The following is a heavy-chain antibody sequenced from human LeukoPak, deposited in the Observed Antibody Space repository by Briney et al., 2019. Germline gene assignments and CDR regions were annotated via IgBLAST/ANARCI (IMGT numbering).Heavy chain of an antibody. CDR1: GFTFSSYR. CDR2: MNSDGSIT. CDR3: ARDYGSGRFIDY. Sequence: GSLRLSCAASGFTFSSYRMNWVRQAPGKGLVWVSRMNSDGSITSYADSVRGRFTISRDNAKNTLYLQMNSLRAEDTALYYCARDYGSGRFIDYWGQGTLVTVSS. V-gene: IGHV3-74*01. D-gene: IGHD3-10*01. J-gene: IGHJ4*02.